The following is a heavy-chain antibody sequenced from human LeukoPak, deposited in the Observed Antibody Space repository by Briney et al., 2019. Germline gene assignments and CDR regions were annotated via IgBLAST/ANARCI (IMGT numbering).Heavy chain of an antibody. CDR2: IYPGDSDT. J-gene: IGHJ6*03. CDR1: GYSFTSYW. CDR3: VRGSGSYYTAYYYYYMDV. D-gene: IGHD3-10*01. Sequence: GESLKISCKGSGYSFTSYWIGWVRQMPGKGLEWMGIIYPGDSDTRYSPSFQGQVTISADKSISTAYLQWSSLKASDTAMYYCVRGSGSYYTAYYYYYMDVWGKGTTVTVSS. V-gene: IGHV5-51*01.